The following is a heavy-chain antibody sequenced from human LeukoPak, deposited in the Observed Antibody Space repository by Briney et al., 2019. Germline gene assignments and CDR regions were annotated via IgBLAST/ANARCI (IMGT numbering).Heavy chain of an antibody. Sequence: SETLSLTCAVYGGSFSGYYWSWIRQPPGKGLEWIGEINHSGSTNYNPSLKSRVTISVDTSKNQFSLKLSSVTAADTAVYYCASSYGSGSPTRYWGQGTLATVSS. CDR1: GGSFSGYY. CDR2: INHSGST. J-gene: IGHJ4*02. V-gene: IGHV4-34*01. D-gene: IGHD3-10*01. CDR3: ASSYGSGSPTRY.